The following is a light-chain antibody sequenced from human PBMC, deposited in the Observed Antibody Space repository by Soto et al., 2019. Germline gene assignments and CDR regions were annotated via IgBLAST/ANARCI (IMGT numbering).Light chain of an antibody. CDR2: TAS. CDR3: LQQNTLPYT. CDR1: RTIRNA. J-gene: IGKJ2*01. Sequence: QLPRLPPSLSDSVGESVTITSRPSRTIRNALGWYQHKQGKVPKRLIHTASTLQSWVPSRFSGSGSGTEFTLTISSLQPEDFATYYCLQQNTLPYTFGQGTKLEIK. V-gene: IGKV1-17*01.